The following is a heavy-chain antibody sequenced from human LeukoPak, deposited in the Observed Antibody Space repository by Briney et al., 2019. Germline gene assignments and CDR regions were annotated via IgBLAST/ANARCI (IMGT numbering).Heavy chain of an antibody. D-gene: IGHD3-9*01. CDR2: IYYSGST. Sequence: LRLSCAASGFTFSSYGMHWVRQAPGKGLEWIGYIYYSGSTYYNPSLKSRVTISVDTSKNQFSLKLSSVTAADTAVYYCARADYDILTGQTYNWFDPWGQGTLVTVSS. J-gene: IGHJ5*02. CDR1: GFTFSSYG. CDR3: ARADYDILTGQTYNWFDP. V-gene: IGHV4-31*02.